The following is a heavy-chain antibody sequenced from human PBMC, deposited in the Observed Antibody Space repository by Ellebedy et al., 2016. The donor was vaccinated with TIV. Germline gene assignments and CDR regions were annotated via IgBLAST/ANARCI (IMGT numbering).Heavy chain of an antibody. CDR3: ARGVDTDY. D-gene: IGHD5-18*01. CDR2: ISSSSYI. CDR1: GFTFSSYA. Sequence: GEFLKISCAASGFTFSSYAMHWVRQAPGKGLEWVSSISSSSYIYYADSVKGRFTISRDNAKNSLYLQMNSLRAEDTAVYYCARGVDTDYWGQGTLVTVSS. J-gene: IGHJ4*02. V-gene: IGHV3-21*01.